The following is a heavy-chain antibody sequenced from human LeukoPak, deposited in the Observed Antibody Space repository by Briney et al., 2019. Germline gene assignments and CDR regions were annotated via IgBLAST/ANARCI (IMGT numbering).Heavy chain of an antibody. D-gene: IGHD3/OR15-3a*01. CDR3: ASVPFDFWTSYYFDY. CDR2: ISSSSSYI. CDR1: GFTFSSYS. Sequence: RGSLRLSCAASGFTFSSYSMNWVRQAPGKGLEWVSSISSSSSYIYYADSLKGRFTISRDNAKNSLYLQMNSLRAEDTAVYYCASVPFDFWTSYYFDYWGQGTLVTVSS. V-gene: IGHV3-21*01. J-gene: IGHJ4*02.